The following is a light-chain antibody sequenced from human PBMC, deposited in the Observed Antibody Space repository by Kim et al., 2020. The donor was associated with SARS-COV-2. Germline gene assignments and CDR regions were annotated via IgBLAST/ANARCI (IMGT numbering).Light chain of an antibody. J-gene: IGLJ2*01. Sequence: QSFTISCTGTSGDVGGHNYVSWYQQHPGKAPKLLFYEVSERPSGVPDRFSGSKSGNTASLTVSGLQSEDEADYYCSSYAGSNIVVFGGGTQLTVL. CDR1: SGDVGGHNY. CDR2: EVS. CDR3: SSYAGSNIVV. V-gene: IGLV2-8*01.